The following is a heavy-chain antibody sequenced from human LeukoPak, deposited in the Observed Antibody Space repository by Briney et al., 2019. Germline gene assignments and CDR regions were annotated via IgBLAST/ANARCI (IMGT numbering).Heavy chain of an antibody. J-gene: IGHJ6*03. CDR1: GFTFSSYS. V-gene: IGHV3-48*04. D-gene: IGHD6-6*01. CDR3: ARVGRQLVMYYYYCYMDV. CDR2: ISSSSSTI. Sequence: GGSLRLSCAASGFTFSSYSMTWVRQAPGKGLEWVSYISSSSSTIYYADSVKGRFTISRDNAKNSLYLQMNSLRAEDTAVYYCARVGRQLVMYYYYCYMDVWGKGTTVTVSS.